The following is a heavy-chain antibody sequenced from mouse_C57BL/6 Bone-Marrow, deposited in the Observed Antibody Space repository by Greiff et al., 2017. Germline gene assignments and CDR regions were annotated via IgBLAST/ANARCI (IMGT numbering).Heavy chain of an antibody. D-gene: IGHD1-1*01. J-gene: IGHJ2*01. V-gene: IGHV1-81*01. CDR2: IYPRSGNT. Sequence: VQLQESGAELARPGASVKLSCKASGYTFTSYGISWVKQRTGQGLEWIGEIYPRSGNTYYNEKFKGKATLTADKSSSTAYMELRSLTSEDSAVYFCARYRVGPYYFVYWGQGTTLTVSS. CDR3: ARYRVGPYYFVY. CDR1: GYTFTSYG.